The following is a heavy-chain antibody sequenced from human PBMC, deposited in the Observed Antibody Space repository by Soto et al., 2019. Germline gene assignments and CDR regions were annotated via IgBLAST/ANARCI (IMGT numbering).Heavy chain of an antibody. D-gene: IGHD6-19*01. V-gene: IGHV4-30-2*01. CDR3: ARAEQWLVPYFFGY. CDR1: GCSISIGGYS. Sequence: SETVSLTCAVSGCSISIGGYSWSWILQPPGKGLEWIGYIYHSGSTYYNPSLKSRVTISVDTSKNQFSLKLASVTAADTAMYYCARAEQWLVPYFFGYWGQGTLVTVSS. CDR2: IYHSGST. J-gene: IGHJ4*02.